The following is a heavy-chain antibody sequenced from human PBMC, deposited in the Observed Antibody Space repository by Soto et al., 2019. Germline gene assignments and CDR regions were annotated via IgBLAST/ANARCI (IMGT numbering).Heavy chain of an antibody. CDR3: ARDSGAKLSSS. D-gene: IGHD6-13*01. CDR2: IVPIYRTA. J-gene: IGHJ4*02. V-gene: IGHV1-69*01. Sequence: QVQLVQSGAEVKKAGSSVKVSCKASGGTFSSYRINWVRQAPGQGLEWVGGIVPIYRTADYAQKFQGRVTITADESARIAYMELRSLKSQDTAVYYCARDSGAKLSSSWGQGTLVTVSS. CDR1: GGTFSSYR.